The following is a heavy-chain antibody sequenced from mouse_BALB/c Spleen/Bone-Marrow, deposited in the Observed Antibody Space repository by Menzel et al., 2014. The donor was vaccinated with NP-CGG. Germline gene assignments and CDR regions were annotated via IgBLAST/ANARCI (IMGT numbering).Heavy chain of an antibody. CDR2: ITNGGGAT. Sequence: EVKLMESGGGLVQPGGSLKLSCAASGFTFNSNTMSWVRQTPEKGLEWVAYITNGGGATYYLDTVKGRFTISRDSAKNTLYLQMSSLKSEDTAMYYCARPRYPFYAMDSWGQGTSVTVSS. CDR3: ARPRYPFYAMDS. V-gene: IGHV5-12-2*01. J-gene: IGHJ4*01. CDR1: GFTFNSNT. D-gene: IGHD2-14*01.